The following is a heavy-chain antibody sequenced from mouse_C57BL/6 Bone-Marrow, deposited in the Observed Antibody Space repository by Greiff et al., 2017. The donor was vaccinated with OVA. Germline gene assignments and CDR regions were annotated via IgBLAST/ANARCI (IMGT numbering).Heavy chain of an antibody. CDR3: AAYYYGTFYWYFDV. V-gene: IGHV1-64*01. CDR1: GYTFTSYW. CDR2: IHPNSGST. Sequence: QVQLQQPGAELVKPGASVKLSCKASGYTFTSYWMHWVKQRPGHGLEWIGMIHPNSGSTNYNEKFKSKATLTVDKSSSTAYMQLSSLTSEDSAVYYGAAYYYGTFYWYFDVWGTGTTVTVAS. J-gene: IGHJ1*03. D-gene: IGHD1-1*01.